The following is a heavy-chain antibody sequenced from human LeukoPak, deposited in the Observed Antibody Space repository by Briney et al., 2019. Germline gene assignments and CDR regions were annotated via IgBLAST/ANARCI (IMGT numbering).Heavy chain of an antibody. CDR3: ARAAGGDYALYYYYGMDV. CDR2: INPSGGST. D-gene: IGHD4-17*01. Sequence: ASVKVSCKASGYTFTSYYMHWVRQAPGQGLEWMGIINPSGGSTSYAQKFQGRVTMTRNTSISTAYMELSSLRSEDTAVYYCARAAGGDYALYYYYGMDVWGQGTTVTVSS. V-gene: IGHV1-46*01. CDR1: GYTFTSYY. J-gene: IGHJ6*02.